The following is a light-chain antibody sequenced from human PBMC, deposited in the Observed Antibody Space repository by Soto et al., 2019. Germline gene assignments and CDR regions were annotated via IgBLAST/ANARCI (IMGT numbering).Light chain of an antibody. CDR1: QGISSA. CDR2: DAS. Sequence: AIQLTQSPSSLSASVGDRVTITCRASQGISSALAWYQQKPGKAPKLLIYDASSLESGVPSRFSGSGSGTDFTLTSSSLQPEDFATYYCQQFKSYPQEGFTFGPGTKVDIK. V-gene: IGKV1-13*02. J-gene: IGKJ3*01. CDR3: QQFKSYPQEGFT.